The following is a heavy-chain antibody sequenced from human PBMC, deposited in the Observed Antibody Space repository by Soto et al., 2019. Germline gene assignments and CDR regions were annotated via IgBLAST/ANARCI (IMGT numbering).Heavy chain of an antibody. CDR1: GGSVSSNSYS. D-gene: IGHD6-13*01. Sequence: SETLSLTCTVSGGSVSSNSYSWGWIRQSPGKRLEWIGTIYSTDNTYYNPSLLSRVTISIDTSMNEFSLRLRSVTAADTAVYYCVRHRAAAGTNWPNYYFDYWGQGTLVT. CDR2: IYSTDNT. J-gene: IGHJ4*02. CDR3: VRHRAAAGTNWPNYYFDY. V-gene: IGHV4-39*01.